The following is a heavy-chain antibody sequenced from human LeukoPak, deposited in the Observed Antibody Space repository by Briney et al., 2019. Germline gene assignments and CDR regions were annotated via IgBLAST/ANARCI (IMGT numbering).Heavy chain of an antibody. J-gene: IGHJ6*02. Sequence: ASVKVSCKASGYTFTSYDLNWVRQAPGQGLEWMGWITTYNGNTNSAQKLQGRVTMTTDTSTSTAYMDLRSLKSDDTAVYYCARRRSGGSCGYYTMDVWGQGTTVTVSS. CDR2: ITTYNGNT. CDR1: GYTFTSYD. CDR3: ARRRSGGSCGYYTMDV. V-gene: IGHV1-18*01. D-gene: IGHD2-15*01.